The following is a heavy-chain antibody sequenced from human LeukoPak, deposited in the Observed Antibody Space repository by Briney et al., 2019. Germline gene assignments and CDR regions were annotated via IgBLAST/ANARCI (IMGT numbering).Heavy chain of an antibody. D-gene: IGHD6-13*01. CDR1: GFTFSSYE. Sequence: GGSLRLSCAASGFTFSSYEMNWVRQAPGKGLEWVSYISSSGSTIYYADSVKGRFTISRDNAKNSLYLQMNSLRAEDTALYYCAKDLWGPQQLPPGYFDLWGRGTPVTVSS. CDR2: ISSSGSTI. V-gene: IGHV3-48*03. J-gene: IGHJ2*01. CDR3: AKDLWGPQQLPPGYFDL.